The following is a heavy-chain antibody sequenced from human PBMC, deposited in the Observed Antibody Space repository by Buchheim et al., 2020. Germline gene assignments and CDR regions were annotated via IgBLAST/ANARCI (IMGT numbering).Heavy chain of an antibody. CDR3: ARDGPYYYDSSGLYYYYYVMDV. CDR1: GFTFSDYY. CDR2: ISSSSSYK. V-gene: IGHV3-11*06. D-gene: IGHD3-22*01. Sequence: QVQLVESGGGLVKPGGSLRLSCAASGFTFSDYYMSWIRQAPGKGLEWVSYISSSSSYKNYADSVKGRFTISRDNAKNSLYLQMNSLRAEDTAVYYCARDGPYYYDSSGLYYYYYVMDVWGQGTT. J-gene: IGHJ6*02.